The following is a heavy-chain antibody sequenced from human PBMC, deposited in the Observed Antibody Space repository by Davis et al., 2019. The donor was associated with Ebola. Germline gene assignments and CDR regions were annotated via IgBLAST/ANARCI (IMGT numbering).Heavy chain of an antibody. CDR2: INPSGGST. CDR3: ARDDPYDYIWGSYAGSGMDV. D-gene: IGHD3-16*01. Sequence: ASVKVSCKASGYTFTSYYMHWVRQAPGQGLEWMGIINPSGGSTSYAQKFQGRVTMTRDTSTSTVYMELSSLRSEETAVYYCARDDPYDYIWGSYAGSGMDVWGQGTTVTVSS. V-gene: IGHV1-46*01. J-gene: IGHJ6*02. CDR1: GYTFTSYY.